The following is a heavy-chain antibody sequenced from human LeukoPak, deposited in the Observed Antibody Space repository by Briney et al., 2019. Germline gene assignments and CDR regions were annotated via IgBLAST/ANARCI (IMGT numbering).Heavy chain of an antibody. D-gene: IGHD5-18*01. CDR3: ARRVTIADAFDI. V-gene: IGHV3-33*01. J-gene: IGHJ3*02. Sequence: PGGSLRLSCAASGFTFSSYGMHWVRQAPGKGLEWVAVIWYDGSNKYYADSVKGRFTISRDNSKNTLYLQMNSLRAEDTAVYYCARRVTIADAFDIWGQGTMVTASS. CDR2: IWYDGSNK. CDR1: GFTFSSYG.